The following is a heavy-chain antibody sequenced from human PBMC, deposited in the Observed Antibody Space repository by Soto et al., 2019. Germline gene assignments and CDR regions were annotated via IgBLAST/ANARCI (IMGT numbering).Heavy chain of an antibody. CDR2: INPNSGGT. V-gene: IGHV1-2*02. D-gene: IGHD3-22*01. CDR1: GYTFTGYY. Sequence: ASVKVSCKASGYTFTGYYMHWVRQAPGQGLEWMGWINPNSGGTNYAQKFQGRVTMTRDTSISTAYMELSRLRSDDTAVYYCARDPSVTPKYYYDSSGYYCWFDPWGQGTLVTVSS. J-gene: IGHJ5*02. CDR3: ARDPSVTPKYYYDSSGYYCWFDP.